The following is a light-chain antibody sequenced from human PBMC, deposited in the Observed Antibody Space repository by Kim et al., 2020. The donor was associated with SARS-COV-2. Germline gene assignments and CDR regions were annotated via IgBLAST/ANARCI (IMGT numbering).Light chain of an antibody. Sequence: SRGQEASNTCTGEKWGDKVACWYKQKTGQSPVWVIYQESKGPSGIPEGFSGSNSGKKDTLTISGTQAMDEADYYCQGWDSRNDWVFGGGTQLTVL. CDR2: QES. CDR1: KWGDKV. CDR3: QGWDSRNDWV. V-gene: IGLV3-1*01. J-gene: IGLJ3*02.